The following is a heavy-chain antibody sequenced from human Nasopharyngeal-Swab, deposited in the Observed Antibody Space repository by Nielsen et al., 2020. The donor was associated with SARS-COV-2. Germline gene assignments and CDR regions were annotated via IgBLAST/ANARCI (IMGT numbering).Heavy chain of an antibody. Sequence: SGPTLVKPTQTLTLTCTFSGFSLSTSGMCVSWIRQPPGKALEWLALIYWDDDKRYSPSLKSRLTITKDTSKNQVVLTMTNMDPVDTATYYCARRIAAAGDINFDYWGQGTLVTVSP. J-gene: IGHJ4*02. V-gene: IGHV2-5*08. CDR1: GFSLSTSGMC. D-gene: IGHD6-13*01. CDR2: IYWDDDK. CDR3: ARRIAAAGDINFDY.